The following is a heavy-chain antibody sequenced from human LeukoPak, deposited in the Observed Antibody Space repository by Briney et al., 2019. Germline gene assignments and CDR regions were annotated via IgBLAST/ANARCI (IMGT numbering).Heavy chain of an antibody. CDR3: ARGRQDVTMIVVVMTAVSYYLDV. CDR1: GGSFSGYY. J-gene: IGHJ6*03. Sequence: SETLSLTCAVYGGSFSGYYWTWIRHTPEKGLEWIGEMNPSGSTNYNPSLKSRVTISVDTSKNQFSLKLSSVTAADTAVYYCARGRQDVTMIVVVMTAVSYYLDVWGKGTTVTVSS. D-gene: IGHD3-22*01. CDR2: MNPSGST. V-gene: IGHV4-34*01.